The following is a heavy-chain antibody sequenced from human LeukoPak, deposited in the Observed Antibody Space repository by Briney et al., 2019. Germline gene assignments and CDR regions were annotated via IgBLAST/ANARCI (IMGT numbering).Heavy chain of an antibody. CDR3: AKNEGVHYDLYYFDY. Sequence: GGSLRLSCAASGFTFSSYGIHWVRQAPGKGLEWVAFIRYDGRDKYYADSVKGRFTISRDNSKNTVYLQMNSLRAEDTAVYYCAKNEGVHYDLYYFDYWGQGTLVTVSS. V-gene: IGHV3-30*02. D-gene: IGHD3-22*01. CDR2: IRYDGRDK. CDR1: GFTFSSYG. J-gene: IGHJ4*02.